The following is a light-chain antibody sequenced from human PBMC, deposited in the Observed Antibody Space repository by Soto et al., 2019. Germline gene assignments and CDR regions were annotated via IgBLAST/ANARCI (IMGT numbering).Light chain of an antibody. CDR2: GAS. CDR3: KQYFTWRNT. Sequence: EIVMTHSPGTLSASPGERATLSCRASQSITTNFAWYQQKPGQAPRLLIYGASTRATGIPARFSGSGSGTEFTLNISSLQSDDFAVYHCKQYFTWRNTFAKGTRLEIK. CDR1: QSITTN. J-gene: IGKJ2*01. V-gene: IGKV3D-15*01.